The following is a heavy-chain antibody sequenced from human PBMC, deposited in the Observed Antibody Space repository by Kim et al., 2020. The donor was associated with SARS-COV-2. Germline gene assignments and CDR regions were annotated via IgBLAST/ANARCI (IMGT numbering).Heavy chain of an antibody. Sequence: GGSLRLSCAASGFTFSDSYLSWIRQAPGKGLEWVSYISSSSSYTKYADSGKGRFTIPRDNATNSLYLQMNSLRAEDTAVYYCARVGYDYVWGSYRDYYYYYGMDVWGQGTTVTVSS. CDR1: GFTFSDSY. J-gene: IGHJ6*02. CDR3: ARVGYDYVWGSYRDYYYYYGMDV. D-gene: IGHD3-16*02. CDR2: ISSSSSYT. V-gene: IGHV3-11*05.